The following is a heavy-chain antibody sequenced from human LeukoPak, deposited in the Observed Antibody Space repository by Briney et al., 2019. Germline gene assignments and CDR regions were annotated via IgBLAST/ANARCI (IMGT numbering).Heavy chain of an antibody. J-gene: IGHJ3*02. CDR3: ARDREGSRDAFDI. D-gene: IGHD1-26*01. Sequence: GGSLRLSCAASGFTFSRYWMSWVRQAPGKGLEMVANINQDGSVKFYGHSVKGHFTISRDNAKNSLYLQMNSPRADDTALCYCARDREGSRDAFDIWGQGTMVTVSS. CDR2: INQDGSVK. CDR1: GFTFSRYW. V-gene: IGHV3-7*01.